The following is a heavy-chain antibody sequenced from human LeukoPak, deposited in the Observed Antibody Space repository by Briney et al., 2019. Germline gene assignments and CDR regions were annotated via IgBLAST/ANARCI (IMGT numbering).Heavy chain of an antibody. J-gene: IGHJ4*02. D-gene: IGHD6-19*01. CDR3: AKAIIAVAGTGYYFDY. Sequence: GGSLRLSCAAPGFTLDDFGMDWVRQGPGEGLGGGSGFSWNSGSIGYADSVKGRFTISRDNAKNSLYLQMNSLRAEDTALYYCAKAIIAVAGTGYYFDYWGQGTLVTVSS. CDR2: FSWNSGSI. V-gene: IGHV3-9*01. CDR1: GFTLDDFG.